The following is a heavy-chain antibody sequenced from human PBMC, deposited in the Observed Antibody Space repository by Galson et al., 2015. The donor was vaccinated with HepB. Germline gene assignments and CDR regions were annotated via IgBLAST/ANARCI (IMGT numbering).Heavy chain of an antibody. CDR1: GFTFSSYS. V-gene: IGHV3-48*02. D-gene: IGHD3-22*01. Sequence: SLRLSCAASGFTFSSYSMNWVRQAPGKGLEWVSYISSSSSTIYYADSVKGRFTISRDNAKNSLYLQMNSLRDEDTAVYYCARATGYYYDSSGYYYGGAFDIWGQGTMVTVSS. J-gene: IGHJ3*02. CDR3: ARATGYYYDSSGYYYGGAFDI. CDR2: ISSSSSTI.